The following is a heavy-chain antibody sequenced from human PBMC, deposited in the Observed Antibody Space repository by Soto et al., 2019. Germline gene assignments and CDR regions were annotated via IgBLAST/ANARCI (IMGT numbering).Heavy chain of an antibody. J-gene: IGHJ5*02. CDR2: IYYSGST. V-gene: IGHV4-59*01. CDR1: GGSISSYY. CDR3: ARDRFLKSPPEINWFDP. D-gene: IGHD3-3*01. Sequence: SETLSLTCTVSGGSISSYYWSWIRQPPGKGLEWIGYIYYSGSTNYNPSLKSRVTISVDTSKNQFSLKLSSVTAADTVVYYCARDRFLKSPPEINWFDPWGQGTLVTVSS.